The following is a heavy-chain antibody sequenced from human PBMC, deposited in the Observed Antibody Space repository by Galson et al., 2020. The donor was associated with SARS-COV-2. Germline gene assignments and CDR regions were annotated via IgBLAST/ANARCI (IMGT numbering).Heavy chain of an antibody. Sequence: GESLKISCRTSGYSFTNYWIGWVRQMPGKGLEWMGIIYPDDSYTIYSPSFQGQVTISADKSISTAFLQWSSLKASDTAIYYCARHGASSGWYEGIDYWGLGTLVTVSS. CDR3: ARHGASSGWYEGIDY. J-gene: IGHJ4*02. D-gene: IGHD6-19*01. V-gene: IGHV5-51*01. CDR1: GYSFTNYW. CDR2: IYPDDSYT.